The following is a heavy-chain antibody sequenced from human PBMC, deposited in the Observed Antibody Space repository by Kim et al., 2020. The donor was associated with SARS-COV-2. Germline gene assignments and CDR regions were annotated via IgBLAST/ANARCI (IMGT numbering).Heavy chain of an antibody. CDR1: GFTFSSYD. CDR2: IWYDGSNE. Sequence: GGSLRLSCAASGFTFSSYDMHWVRQAPGKGLEWVAVIWYDGSNEYYADSVKGRFTISRDNSKNTLYLQMNSLRAEDTAVYFCARDRILYFVEYYFDYWGQGTVVTVPS. D-gene: IGHD2-8*01. J-gene: IGHJ4*02. V-gene: IGHV3-33*08. CDR3: ARDRILYFVEYYFDY.